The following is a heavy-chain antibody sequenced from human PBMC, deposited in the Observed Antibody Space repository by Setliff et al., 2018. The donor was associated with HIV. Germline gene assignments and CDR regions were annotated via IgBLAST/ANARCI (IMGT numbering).Heavy chain of an antibody. CDR2: ISPSGDTT. V-gene: IGHV3-23*01. CDR3: ANYGDY. CDR1: EFTFSSYA. J-gene: IGHJ4*02. Sequence: GGSLRLSCVASEFTFSSYAMNWVRQAPGKGLEWISAISPSGDTTYYAASVQGRFTISRDNSKNTVYLQLSSLMPEDTALYYCANYGDYWGQGTLVTVSS. D-gene: IGHD3-16*01.